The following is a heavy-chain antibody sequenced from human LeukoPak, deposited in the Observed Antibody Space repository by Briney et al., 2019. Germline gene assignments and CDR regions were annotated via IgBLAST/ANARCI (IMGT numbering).Heavy chain of an antibody. CDR2: TSSSSSYI. Sequence: GGSLRLSCTASGFTSNSYSMNWVRQAPGKGLEWVSSTSSSSSYIYYADSVKGRFTISRDNAKKSLYLQMNRLRAEDTAVYFCARADTSDILTGYSDYWGQGTLVTVSS. CDR3: ARADTSDILTGYSDY. V-gene: IGHV3-21*01. D-gene: IGHD3-9*01. J-gene: IGHJ4*02. CDR1: GFTSNSYS.